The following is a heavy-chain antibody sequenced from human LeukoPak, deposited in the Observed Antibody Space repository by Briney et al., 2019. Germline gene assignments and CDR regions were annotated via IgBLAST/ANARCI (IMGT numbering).Heavy chain of an antibody. D-gene: IGHD3-10*01. V-gene: IGHV3-30*02. CDR2: IRYDGSNK. J-gene: IGHJ4*02. CDR1: GFTFSSYG. CDR3: AKDRLLWFGELLPPYYFDY. Sequence: PGGSLRLPCAASGFTFSSYGMHWARQAPGKGLEWVAFIRYDGSNKYYADSVKGRFTISRDNSKNTLYLQMNSLRAEDTAVYYCAKDRLLWFGELLPPYYFDYWGQGTLVTVSS.